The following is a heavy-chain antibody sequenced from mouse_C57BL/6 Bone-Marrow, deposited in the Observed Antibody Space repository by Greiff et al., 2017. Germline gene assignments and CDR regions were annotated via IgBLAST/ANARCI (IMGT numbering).Heavy chain of an antibody. CDR3: AREGYYYGTFY. D-gene: IGHD1-1*01. Sequence: QVQLQQSGAELVKPGASVKLSCKASGYTFTSYWMQWVKQRPGQGLEWIGEIDPSDSYTNYNQKFKGKATLTVDTSSRTAYMQLSSLTSEDSAVYYCAREGYYYGTFYWGQGTTLTVSS. CDR2: IDPSDSYT. J-gene: IGHJ2*01. CDR1: GYTFTSYW. V-gene: IGHV1-50*01.